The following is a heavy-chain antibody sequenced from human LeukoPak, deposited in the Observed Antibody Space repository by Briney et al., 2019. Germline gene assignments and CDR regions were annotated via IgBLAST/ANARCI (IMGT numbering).Heavy chain of an antibody. D-gene: IGHD3-16*01. CDR1: GFTFSSYS. Sequence: GGSLRLSCAASGFTFSSYSMNWVRQAPGKGLEWVSSISSSSSYIYYADSVKGRFTISRDNAKNSLYLQMSSLRAEDTALYYCAKDADLVLGYFDYWGQGTLVTVSS. V-gene: IGHV3-21*04. CDR2: ISSSSSYI. J-gene: IGHJ4*02. CDR3: AKDADLVLGYFDY.